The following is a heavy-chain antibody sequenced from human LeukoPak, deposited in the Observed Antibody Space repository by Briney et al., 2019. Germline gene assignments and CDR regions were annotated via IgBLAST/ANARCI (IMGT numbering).Heavy chain of an antibody. CDR3: ARRGMGLRNFDY. CDR2: IYYSGNT. Sequence: PSETLSLTCTVSGDSISTSNSYWGWIRQPPGKGLEWIGSIYYSGNTYYNASLKSRVTISVDTSKNQFSLKLSSVTAADTAVYYCARRGMGLRNFDYWGQGTLVTVSS. CDR1: GDSISTSNSY. D-gene: IGHD5-12*01. J-gene: IGHJ4*02. V-gene: IGHV4-39*07.